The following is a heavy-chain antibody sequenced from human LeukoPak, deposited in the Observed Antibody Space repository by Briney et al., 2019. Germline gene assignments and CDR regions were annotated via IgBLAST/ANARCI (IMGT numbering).Heavy chain of an antibody. D-gene: IGHD2-15*01. CDR3: ATELRHQDY. CDR1: GYAFTSYD. CDR2: MNPNSGNT. Sequence: ASVKVSCKASGYAFTSYDINWVRQATGQGLEWMGYMNPNSGNTGSAQKFQGRVTMTRNTSISTAYMELSNLRSEDTAVYYCATELRHQDYWGQGTLVTVSS. J-gene: IGHJ4*02. V-gene: IGHV1-8*01.